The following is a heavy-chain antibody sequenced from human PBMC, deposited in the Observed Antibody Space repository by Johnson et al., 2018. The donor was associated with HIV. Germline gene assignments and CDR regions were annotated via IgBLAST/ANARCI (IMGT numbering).Heavy chain of an antibody. J-gene: IGHJ3*02. CDR1: GFTFSSYA. V-gene: IGHV3-48*04. Sequence: EVQLVESGGGVVQPGRSLRLSCAASGFTFSSYAMHWVRQAPGKGLEWVSYISSSGSTIYYADSVQGRFTISRDNAQNSLYLQMNSLRGEDTAVYYCARPSLKDGYNYGGGFDIWGQGTMVTVSS. CDR2: ISSSGSTI. CDR3: ARPSLKDGYNYGGGFDI. D-gene: IGHD5-24*01.